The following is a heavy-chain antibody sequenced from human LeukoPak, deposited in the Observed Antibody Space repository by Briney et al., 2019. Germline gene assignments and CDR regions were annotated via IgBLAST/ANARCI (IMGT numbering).Heavy chain of an antibody. CDR3: TKDVVPDSGWDLDY. CDR1: DFTFSTYS. CDR2: IYPNGGST. J-gene: IGHJ4*02. V-gene: IGHV3-23*01. D-gene: IGHD6-19*01. Sequence: GGSLRLSCAASDFTFSTYSMTWVRQGPGKGLEWVSSIYPNGGSTFYADSVKGRFTISRDNSKNTLYLQMSSLRTEDTAIYYCTKDVVPDSGWDLDYWGQGTLVTVSS.